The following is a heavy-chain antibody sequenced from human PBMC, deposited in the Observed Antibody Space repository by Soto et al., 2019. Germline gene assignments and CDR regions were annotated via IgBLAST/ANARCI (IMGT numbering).Heavy chain of an antibody. Sequence: QVQLVEFGGGVVQPGRSLRLSCVASGSPFDVHWVRQAPGKGPEWVAHIVPDGRNQYWADSVKGRFTGSRDNAKNTVYLQNNRLRTGDTGVYYCARGPTHGAFDLWGQGTMVTVSS. CDR1: GSPFD. CDR2: IVPDGRNQ. J-gene: IGHJ3*01. CDR3: ARGPTHGAFDL. V-gene: IGHV3-30-3*01.